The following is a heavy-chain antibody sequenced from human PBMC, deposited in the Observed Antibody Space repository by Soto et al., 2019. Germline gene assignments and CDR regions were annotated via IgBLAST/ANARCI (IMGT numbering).Heavy chain of an antibody. V-gene: IGHV3-64*01. CDR2: ISSNGGST. Sequence: GGSLRLSCAASGFTFSSYAMHWVRQAPGKGLEYVSAISSNGGSTYYANSVKGRFTISRDNSKNTLYLQMGSLRAEDMAVYYCARDYGGFDWFQTGGFDYWGQGTLVTVSS. J-gene: IGHJ4*02. CDR3: ARDYGGFDWFQTGGFDY. CDR1: GFTFSSYA. D-gene: IGHD3-9*01.